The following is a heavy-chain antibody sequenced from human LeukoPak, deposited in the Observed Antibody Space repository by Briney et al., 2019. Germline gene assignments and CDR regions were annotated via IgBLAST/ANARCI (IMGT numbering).Heavy chain of an antibody. V-gene: IGHV3-7*01. J-gene: IGHJ4*02. D-gene: IGHD5-18*01. CDR1: GFTFSSYW. Sequence: GGSLRLSCAASGFTFSSYWMSWVRQAPGKGLEWVANIKQDGSEKYYVDSVKGRFTISRDNAKNSLYLQMNSLRAEDTAVYYCARDSTQLWLRTNHGPIDYWGQGTLVTVSS. CDR2: IKQDGSEK. CDR3: ARDSTQLWLRTNHGPIDY.